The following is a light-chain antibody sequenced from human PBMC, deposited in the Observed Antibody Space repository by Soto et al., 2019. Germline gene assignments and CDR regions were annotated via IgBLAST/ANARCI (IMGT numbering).Light chain of an antibody. CDR3: QQYNSYPLT. J-gene: IGKJ1*01. Sequence: DIQMTQSPSTLSASVGDRVTITCRASQSISSWLAWYQQKPGKAPKLLIYDASSLESGVPSRFSGSGSGTEFTLTISSLRPDDFATYYCQQYNSYPLTFGQGTKVEIK. CDR2: DAS. V-gene: IGKV1-5*01. CDR1: QSISSW.